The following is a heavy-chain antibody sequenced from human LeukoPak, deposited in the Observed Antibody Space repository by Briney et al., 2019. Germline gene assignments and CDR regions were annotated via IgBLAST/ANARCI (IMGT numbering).Heavy chain of an antibody. CDR2: VYYSGST. CDR1: GGSISSSTYF. D-gene: IGHD3-10*01. Sequence: SETLSLTCSVSGGSISSSTYFWGWIRQPPGKGLEWIGSVYYSGSTYYNPSLKSRVTISVDTSKNQFSLKLSSVTAADTAVYYCARDVGYYGSGIYPWGQGTLVTVSS. V-gene: IGHV4-39*07. J-gene: IGHJ5*02. CDR3: ARDVGYYGSGIYP.